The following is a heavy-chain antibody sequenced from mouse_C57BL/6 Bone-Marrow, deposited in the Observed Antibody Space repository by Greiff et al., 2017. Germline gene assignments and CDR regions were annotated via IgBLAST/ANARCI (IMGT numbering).Heavy chain of an antibody. CDR2: IYPGNSDT. J-gene: IGHJ2*01. CDR3: TGITTIVGENYFDY. D-gene: IGHD1-1*01. Sequence: DVKLVESGTVLARPGASVKMSCKTSGYTFTSYWMHWVKQRPGQGLEWIGAIYPGNSDTTYNQKFKGKAKLTAVTSASTAYMELSSLTNEDSAVYYCTGITTIVGENYFDYWGQGTTLTVSS. V-gene: IGHV1-5*01. CDR1: GYTFTSYW.